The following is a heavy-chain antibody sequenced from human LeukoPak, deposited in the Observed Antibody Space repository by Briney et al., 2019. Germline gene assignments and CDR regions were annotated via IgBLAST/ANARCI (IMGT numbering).Heavy chain of an antibody. CDR2: INHSGST. CDR3: AIDGAVAGTLCWFDP. CDR1: GGSFSGYY. J-gene: IGHJ5*02. D-gene: IGHD6-19*01. V-gene: IGHV4-34*01. Sequence: SETLSLTCAVYGGSFSGYYWSWIRQPPGKGLEWIGEINHSGSTNYNPSLKSRVTISVDTSKNQFSLKLSSVTAADTAVYYCAIDGAVAGTLCWFDPWGQGTLVTVSS.